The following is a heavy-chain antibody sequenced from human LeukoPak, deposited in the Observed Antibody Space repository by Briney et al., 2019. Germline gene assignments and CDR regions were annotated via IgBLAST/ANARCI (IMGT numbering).Heavy chain of an antibody. Sequence: SETLSLTCAVSGYSISNGYYWGWIRQPPGKGLEWIGSIYHSGSTYYNPSLKSRVSISVDTSKNQFSLKLSSVTAADTAVYYCARARSGSGSYYNRGYFDYWGQGTLVTVSS. CDR3: ARARSGSGSYYNRGYFDY. D-gene: IGHD3-10*01. V-gene: IGHV4-38-2*01. CDR2: IYHSGST. J-gene: IGHJ4*02. CDR1: GYSISNGYY.